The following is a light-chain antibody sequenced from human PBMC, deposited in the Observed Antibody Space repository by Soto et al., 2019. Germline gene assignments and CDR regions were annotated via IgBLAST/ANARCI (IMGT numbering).Light chain of an antibody. V-gene: IGKV2-30*02. CDR1: ESLLHSDVNTY. Sequence: DVVLTQSTLSVPVTLGQPASISCRSSESLLHSDVNTYLSWFQQRTGQSPRSXIYKVSNRDSGVPDRFSGRGSGTDLKLKISSVEADDVVVYHCMKATRWPPTCGQGTKVDIK. J-gene: IGKJ1*01. CDR2: KVS. CDR3: MKATRWPPT.